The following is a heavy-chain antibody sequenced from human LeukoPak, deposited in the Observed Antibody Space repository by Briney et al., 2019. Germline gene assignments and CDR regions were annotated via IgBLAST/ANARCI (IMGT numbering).Heavy chain of an antibody. D-gene: IGHD3-9*01. CDR3: ARGVFSGADFDWLLPFDY. CDR2: IYYSGST. J-gene: IGHJ4*02. V-gene: IGHV4-59*08. Sequence: SSETLSLTCTVSGGSISSYYWSWIRQPPGKGLEWFGYIYYSGSTNYNPSLKSRVTISVDTSKNQFSLKLSSVTAADTAVYYCARGVFSGADFDWLLPFDYWGQGTLVTVSS. CDR1: GGSISSYY.